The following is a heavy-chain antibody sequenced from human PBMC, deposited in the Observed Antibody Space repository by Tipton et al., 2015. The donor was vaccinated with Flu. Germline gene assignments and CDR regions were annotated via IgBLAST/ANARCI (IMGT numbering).Heavy chain of an antibody. V-gene: IGHV3-33*01. CDR1: GFIFSTYG. Sequence: SLRLSCAASGFIFSTYGMHWVRQAPGKGLEWVAVIWYDGSNKYYADSVKGRFTISRDNSKNTVYLQMNSLRAEDTAVYYCARDHPPSITVLGEITDYFGMAVWGQGTTVTVSS. J-gene: IGHJ6*02. D-gene: IGHD3-3*01. CDR2: IWYDGSNK. CDR3: ARDHPPSITVLGEITDYFGMAV.